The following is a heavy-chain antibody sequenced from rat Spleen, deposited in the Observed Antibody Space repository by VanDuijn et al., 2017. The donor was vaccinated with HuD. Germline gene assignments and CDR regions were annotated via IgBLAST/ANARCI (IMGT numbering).Heavy chain of an antibody. D-gene: IGHD2-2*01. CDR3: AGAGYLRDWYFDF. CDR2: ISYSGST. J-gene: IGHJ1*01. V-gene: IGHV3-1*01. Sequence: EVQLQESGPGLVKPSQSLSLTCSVTGDSISSNFWGWIRKFPGNKMEWMGYISYSGSTDYNPSLKSRISITRATSKNQFFLQVNSVTTEDTATYYCAGAGYLRDWYFDFWGPGTMVTVSS. CDR1: GDSISSNF.